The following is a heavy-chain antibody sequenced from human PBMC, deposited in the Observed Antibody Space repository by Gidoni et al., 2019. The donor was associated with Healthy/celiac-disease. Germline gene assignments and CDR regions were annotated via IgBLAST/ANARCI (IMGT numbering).Heavy chain of an antibody. CDR2: IYYSGST. CDR3: ARLLEYSEGSGSFPMMDV. Sequence: QVQLQESGPGLVKPSQTLSLTCAVSGGSISSGGYSWSWIRQPPGKGLEWIGYIYYSGSTYYNPSLKSRVTISVDTSKNQFSLKLSSVTAADMAVYYWARLLEYSEGSGSFPMMDVWGKGTTVTVSS. V-gene: IGHV4-30-4*07. D-gene: IGHD3-10*01. CDR1: GGSISSGGYS. J-gene: IGHJ6*04.